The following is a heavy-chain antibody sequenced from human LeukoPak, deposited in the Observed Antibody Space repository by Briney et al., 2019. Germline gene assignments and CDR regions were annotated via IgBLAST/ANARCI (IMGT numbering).Heavy chain of an antibody. D-gene: IGHD2-21*02. J-gene: IGHJ4*02. CDR2: IWDDGNRI. CDR1: GFTFSSYD. CDR3: AREDKYCGADCYSDFDF. V-gene: IGHV3-33*01. Sequence: GGCLRLSFAASGFTFSSYDMHWVRQAPGKGLEWVAVIWDDGNRIYYADSVKGRFTISRDNSKNTLYLQMNSLRAEDTGVYYCAREDKYCGADCYSDFDFWGQGTLVTVSS.